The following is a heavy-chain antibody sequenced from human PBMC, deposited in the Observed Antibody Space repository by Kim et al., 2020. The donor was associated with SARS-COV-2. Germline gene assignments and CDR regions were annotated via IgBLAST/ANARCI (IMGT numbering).Heavy chain of an antibody. V-gene: IGHV3-30*04. CDR3: ARDGNVVVPAANYFDY. D-gene: IGHD2-2*01. CDR1: GFTFSSDA. CDR2: ISYDGSNK. Sequence: GVSLRLSCAASGFTFSSDAMHWVRQAPGKGLEWVAVISYDGSNKYYADSVKGRFTISRDNSKNTLYLQMNSLRAEDTAVYYCARDGNVVVPAANYFDYWG. J-gene: IGHJ4*01.